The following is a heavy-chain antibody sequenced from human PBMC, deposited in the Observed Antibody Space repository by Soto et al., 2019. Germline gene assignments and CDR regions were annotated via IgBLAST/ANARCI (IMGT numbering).Heavy chain of an antibody. CDR1: GGSFSGYY. Sequence: SETLSLTCAVYGGSFSGYYWSWIRQPPGKGLEWIGYINHSGSTNYNPSLKSRVIISVDRSKNHFSLNLTSVTAADTAVYYCARESRLGYRFFDNWGQGILVTVSS. V-gene: IGHV4-34*01. J-gene: IGHJ4*02. CDR2: INHSGST. D-gene: IGHD5-12*01. CDR3: ARESRLGYRFFDN.